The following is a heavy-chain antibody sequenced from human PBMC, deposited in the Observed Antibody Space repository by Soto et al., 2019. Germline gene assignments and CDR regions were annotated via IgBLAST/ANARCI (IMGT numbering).Heavy chain of an antibody. CDR1: GFTFSSYA. CDR2: ISSNGGST. V-gene: IGHV3-64D*06. D-gene: IGHD6-6*01. Sequence: GGSLRLSCSASGFTFSSYAMHWVRQAPGKGLEYVSAISSNGGSTYYADSVKGRFTISRDNSKNTPYLQMSSLRAEDTAVYYCVKVSSSSQGDFGYRGPGTLVTLFS. J-gene: IGHJ4*02. CDR3: VKVSSSSQGDFGY.